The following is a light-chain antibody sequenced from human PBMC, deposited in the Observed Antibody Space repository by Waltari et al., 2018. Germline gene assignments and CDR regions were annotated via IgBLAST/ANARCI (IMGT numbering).Light chain of an antibody. J-gene: IGKJ1*01. V-gene: IGKV3-20*01. CDR3: QHYLRLPAT. Sequence: EIVLTQSPGTLSLSPGERATLSCRASQSVSRALAWYQQKPGQAPRLLIYGASNRATGIPDRFSGRGSGTVFSLTISSLEPEDFAVYYCQHYLRLPATFGQGTKVEIK. CDR1: QSVSRA. CDR2: GAS.